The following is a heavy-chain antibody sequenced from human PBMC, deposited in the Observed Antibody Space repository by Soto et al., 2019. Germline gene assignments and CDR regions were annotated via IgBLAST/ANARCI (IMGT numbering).Heavy chain of an antibody. Sequence: GGSLRLSCAASGFTFSDYAMTWVRQAPGKGLEWVSTISGTGGSTYYADSVKGRYTISRDNSKNSLYLQMNSLRAEDTAAYYCAKSVQVGPSSTYYYYGMDVWGQGTTVTV. CDR2: ISGTGGST. D-gene: IGHD1-26*01. CDR3: AKSVQVGPSSTYYYYGMDV. J-gene: IGHJ6*02. V-gene: IGHV3-23*01. CDR1: GFTFSDYA.